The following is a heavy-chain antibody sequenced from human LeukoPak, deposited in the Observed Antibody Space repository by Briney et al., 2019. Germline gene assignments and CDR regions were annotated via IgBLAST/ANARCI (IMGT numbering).Heavy chain of an antibody. Sequence: TLSXXCTVSGGSISSGSYYWSWLRQPAGRGLEWVGRIYTSGSTNYNPSLKSRVTISVNTSKNQFSLKLSSVTAADTAVYYXVLXGSPNLDAFDIWGQGTMVTVSS. D-gene: IGHD1-26*01. CDR2: IYTSGST. CDR3: VLXGSPNLDAFDI. CDR1: GGSISSGSYY. J-gene: IGHJ3*02. V-gene: IGHV4-61*02.